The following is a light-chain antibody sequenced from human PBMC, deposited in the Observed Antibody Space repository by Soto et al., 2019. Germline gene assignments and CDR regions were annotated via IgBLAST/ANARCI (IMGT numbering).Light chain of an antibody. J-gene: IGKJ5*01. CDR1: QSVRRF. Sequence: ETVLTQSPATLSLSPGERATLSCRASQSVRRFLAWYQQKPGQAPRLLIYDPSNRATGIPARFSGSGSGTDFTLTISSLEPEDFAVYYCQQRGNWPSITFGQGTRLDIK. V-gene: IGKV3-11*01. CDR3: QQRGNWPSIT. CDR2: DPS.